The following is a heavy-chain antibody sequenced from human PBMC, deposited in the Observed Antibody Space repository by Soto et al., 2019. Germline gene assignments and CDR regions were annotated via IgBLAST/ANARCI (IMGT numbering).Heavy chain of an antibody. D-gene: IGHD3-16*01. V-gene: IGHV4-59*01. J-gene: IGHJ2*01. CDR2: GDHSVSI. CDR1: GGSITDYY. CDR3: ARAFEGFGAYWYFDL. Sequence: SETLCLTCPVSGGSITDYYWSWIRQPPGKALEWIGHGDHSVSIHYNPSHTTRVTISVDTSENQFSLRLSSVTAADTPLYYCARAFEGFGAYWYFDLWGRGTLVTVSS.